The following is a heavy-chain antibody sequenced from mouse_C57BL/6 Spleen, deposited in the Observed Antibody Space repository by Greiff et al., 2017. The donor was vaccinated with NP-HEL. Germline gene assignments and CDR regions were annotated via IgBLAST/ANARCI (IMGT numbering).Heavy chain of an antibody. J-gene: IGHJ2*01. CDR3: VRHGTGYFDY. Sequence: EVHLVESGGGLVQPKGSLKLSCAASGFSFNTYAMNWVRQAPGKGLEWVARIRSKSNNYATYYADSVKDRFTISRDDSESMLYLQMNNLKTEDTAMYYCVRHGTGYFDYWGQGTTLTVSS. V-gene: IGHV10-1*01. CDR1: GFSFNTYA. D-gene: IGHD1-1*02. CDR2: IRSKSNNYAT.